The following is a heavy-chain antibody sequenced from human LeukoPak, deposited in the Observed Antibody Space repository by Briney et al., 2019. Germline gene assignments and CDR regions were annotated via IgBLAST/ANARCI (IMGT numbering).Heavy chain of an antibody. V-gene: IGHV3-15*01. Sequence: GGSLRLSCAASGFTLSNAWMTWVRQAPGKGLEWVGRIKSKTDVGTTDYAAPVKGRFTISRDDSKNTLYLQMDSLKNEDTAVYYCNSVMVAAPRSDYWGQGTLVTVSS. CDR1: GFTLSNAW. CDR3: NSVMVAAPRSDY. CDR2: IKSKTDVGTT. J-gene: IGHJ4*02. D-gene: IGHD2-15*01.